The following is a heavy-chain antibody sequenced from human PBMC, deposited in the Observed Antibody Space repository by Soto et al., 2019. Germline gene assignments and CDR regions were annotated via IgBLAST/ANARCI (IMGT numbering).Heavy chain of an antibody. CDR3: ARDLWGYCGTDCYPLDV. CDR1: GASINRYY. J-gene: IGHJ6*02. V-gene: IGHV4-59*01. CDR2: MYHTGST. Sequence: ETLSITCTVSGASINRYYWSWIRQLPGKGLEWIGYMYHTGSTVYNPSFKSRVTISVDTSKNQFSLKLNSVTAADTAVYYCARDLWGYCGTDCYPLDVWGQGTTVTVS. D-gene: IGHD2-21*02.